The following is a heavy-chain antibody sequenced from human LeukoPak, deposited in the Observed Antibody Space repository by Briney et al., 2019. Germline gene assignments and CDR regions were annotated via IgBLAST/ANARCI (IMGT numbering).Heavy chain of an antibody. D-gene: IGHD2-2*01. J-gene: IGHJ5*02. CDR2: ISAYNGNT. CDR3: AREEGIVVVPAANPALVGFDP. Sequence: ASVKVSCKASGYTFTSYGISWVRQTPGQGLEWMGWISAYNGNTNYAQKLQGRVTMTTDTSTSTAYMELRSLRSDDTAVYYCAREEGIVVVPAANPALVGFDPRGQGTLVTVSS. V-gene: IGHV1-18*01. CDR1: GYTFTSYG.